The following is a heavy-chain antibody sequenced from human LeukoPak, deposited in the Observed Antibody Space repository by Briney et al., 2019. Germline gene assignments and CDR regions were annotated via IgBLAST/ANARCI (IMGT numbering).Heavy chain of an antibody. D-gene: IGHD3-10*01. Sequence: GGSLRLSCAASGFTFSSYEMNWVRQAPGKGLEWVSYISSSGSTIYYADSVKGRFTISRDNAKNSLYLQMNSLRADDTAVYYCAALDLLLWFGEADYWGQGTLVTVSS. CDR1: GFTFSSYE. CDR2: ISSSGSTI. J-gene: IGHJ4*02. CDR3: AALDLLLWFGEADY. V-gene: IGHV3-48*03.